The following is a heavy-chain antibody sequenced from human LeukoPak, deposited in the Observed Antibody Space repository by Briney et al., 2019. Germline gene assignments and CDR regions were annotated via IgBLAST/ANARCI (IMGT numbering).Heavy chain of an antibody. CDR3: ARVGGDGYSFFDY. Sequence: KPSETLSLTCTVSGGSISSYYWNWIRQPPGKGLEWIGYIYYSGSTNYNPSLKSRVTISVDTSKNQFSLKLSSVTAADTAVYYCARVGGDGYSFFDYWGQGTLVTVSS. CDR1: GGSISSYY. CDR2: IYYSGST. J-gene: IGHJ4*02. V-gene: IGHV4-59*01. D-gene: IGHD5-24*01.